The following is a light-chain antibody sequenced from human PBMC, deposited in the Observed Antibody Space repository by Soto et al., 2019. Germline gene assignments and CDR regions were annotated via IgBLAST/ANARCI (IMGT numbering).Light chain of an antibody. Sequence: EIVVTRCAATLTVSPGDSSTLSCRASQSISSHLAWHQQKPGQAPRLLIYDASTRATGISARFSGSGSGTEFTLTISSLQPEDFAVYYCQQYNTWPITFGQGTRLEIK. J-gene: IGKJ5*01. CDR2: DAS. CDR1: QSISSH. CDR3: QQYNTWPIT. V-gene: IGKV3D-15*01.